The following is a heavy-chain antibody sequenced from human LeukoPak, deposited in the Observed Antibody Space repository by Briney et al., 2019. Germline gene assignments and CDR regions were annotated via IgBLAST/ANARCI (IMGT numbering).Heavy chain of an antibody. Sequence: GGSLRLSCAASGFTFSSYAMSWVRQAPAKGLEWVSAISGSGGSTYYADSVKGRFTISRDNSKNTLYLQMNSLRAEDTAVYYCAKDGGWSRGYYDSSGYWAFDYWGQGTLVTVSS. V-gene: IGHV3-23*01. CDR3: AKDGGWSRGYYDSSGYWAFDY. CDR1: GFTFSSYA. CDR2: ISGSGGST. J-gene: IGHJ4*02. D-gene: IGHD3-22*01.